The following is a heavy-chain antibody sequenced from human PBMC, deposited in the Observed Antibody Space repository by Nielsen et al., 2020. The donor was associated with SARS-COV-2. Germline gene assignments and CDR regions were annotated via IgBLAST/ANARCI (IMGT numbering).Heavy chain of an antibody. D-gene: IGHD2-21*01. J-gene: IGHJ3*02. CDR2: ISSSSSTI. Sequence: GGSLRLSCAASGFTFSSSSMNWVRQAQGKGLEWVSYISSSSSTIYYADSVKGRFTISRDNSKNTLYLQMNSLRAEDTAVYYCARGPGALWPDAFDIWGQGTMVTVSS. CDR1: GFTFSSSS. V-gene: IGHV3-48*01. CDR3: ARGPGALWPDAFDI.